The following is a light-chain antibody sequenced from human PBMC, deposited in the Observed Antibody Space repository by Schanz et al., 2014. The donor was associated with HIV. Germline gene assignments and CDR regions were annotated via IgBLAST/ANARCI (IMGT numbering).Light chain of an antibody. CDR2: GAS. CDR1: QSISIN. Sequence: EIVMTQSPATLSVSPGERVTLSCRASQSISINLAWYQQKSGQAPRLLIYGASSRAPGIPDRFTGGGSGTDFTLTISRLEPEDFAVYYCQQHGGSPETFGQGTKVEIK. V-gene: IGKV3-20*01. J-gene: IGKJ1*01. CDR3: QQHGGSPET.